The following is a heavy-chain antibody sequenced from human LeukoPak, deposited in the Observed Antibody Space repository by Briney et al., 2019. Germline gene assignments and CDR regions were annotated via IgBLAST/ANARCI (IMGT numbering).Heavy chain of an antibody. Sequence: SEPLSLTCTVSGGSLCSYYWSWIRQPAGKGLEWIGRIYTSGRTNYNPSLKSRVTLSEDTSQNQFSPKMSSLTTADTAGFFCGRDWWDIVVVPAATLGFDRWGQGTLVTVSS. D-gene: IGHD2-2*01. V-gene: IGHV4-4*07. CDR1: GGSLCSYY. CDR3: GRDWWDIVVVPAATLGFDR. J-gene: IGHJ5*02. CDR2: IYTSGRT.